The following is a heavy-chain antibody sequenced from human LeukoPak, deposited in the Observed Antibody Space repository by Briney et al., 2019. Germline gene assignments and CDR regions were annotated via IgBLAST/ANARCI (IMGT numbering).Heavy chain of an antibody. CDR3: ARAGRHIATIWFDY. D-gene: IGHD5-24*01. CDR2: ISSNGGST. V-gene: IGHV3-64*01. J-gene: IGHJ4*02. Sequence: GGSLRLSCAASGFTFSSYAMHWVRQAPGKGLEYVSAISSNGGSTYYANSVKGRFTISRDNSKNTLYLQMGSLRAEDMAVYYCARAGRHIATIWFDYWGQGTLVTVSS. CDR1: GFTFSSYA.